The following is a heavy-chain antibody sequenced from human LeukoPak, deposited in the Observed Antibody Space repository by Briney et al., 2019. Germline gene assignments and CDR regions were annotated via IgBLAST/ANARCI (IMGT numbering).Heavy chain of an antibody. D-gene: IGHD3-22*01. CDR2: INHSGST. V-gene: IGHV4-34*01. J-gene: IGHJ4*02. CDR3: ASRLADSSGYYYQYYFDY. CDR1: GGSFSGYY. Sequence: PSETLSLTCAVYGGSFSGYYWSWIRQPPGKGLEWIGEINHSGSTNYNPSLKSRVTISVDTSKNQFSLKLSSVTAADTAVYYCASRLADSSGYYYQYYFDYWGQGTLVTVSS.